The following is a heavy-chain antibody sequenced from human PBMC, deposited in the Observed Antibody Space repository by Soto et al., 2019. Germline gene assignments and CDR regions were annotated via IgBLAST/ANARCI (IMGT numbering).Heavy chain of an antibody. V-gene: IGHV3-33*01. CDR1: GFTFSSYG. CDR2: IWYDGSNK. Sequence: QVQLVESGGGVVQPGRSLRLSCAASGFTFSSYGMHWVRQAPGKGLEWVAVIWYDGSNKYYADSVKGRFTISRDNSKNTLYLQMNSLRAEDTAVYYCARDGYYYDSSGYYTSSRPAVLDYWGQGTLVTVSS. CDR3: ARDGYYYDSSGYYTSSRPAVLDY. D-gene: IGHD3-22*01. J-gene: IGHJ4*02.